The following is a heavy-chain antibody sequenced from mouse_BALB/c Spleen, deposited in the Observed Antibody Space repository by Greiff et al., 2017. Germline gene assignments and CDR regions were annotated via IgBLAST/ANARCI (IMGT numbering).Heavy chain of an antibody. J-gene: IGHJ2*01. CDR1: GFTFSSYA. V-gene: IGHV5-9-4*01. CDR2: ISSGGSYT. Sequence: EVQGVESGGGLVKPGGSLKLSCAASGFTFSSYAMSWVRQSPEKRLEWVAEISSGGSYTYYPDTVTGRFTISRDNAKNTLYLEMSSLRSEDTAMYYCARDYGSRYFDYWGQGTTLTVSS. CDR3: ARDYGSRYFDY. D-gene: IGHD1-1*01.